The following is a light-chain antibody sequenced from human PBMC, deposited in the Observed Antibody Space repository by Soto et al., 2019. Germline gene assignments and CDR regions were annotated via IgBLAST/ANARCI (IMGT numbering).Light chain of an antibody. J-gene: IGLJ2*01. Sequence: QSALTQPASVSGSPGQSITVSCTGSSSDIGAYNYVSWYQHHPGEAPKLMIYRVTKRPSGVSSRFSGSKSGNTASLTISGLQAEDECHYYCSSYTTADTVIFGGGTKVTVL. CDR2: RVT. CDR1: SSDIGAYNY. V-gene: IGLV2-14*01. CDR3: SSYTTADTVI.